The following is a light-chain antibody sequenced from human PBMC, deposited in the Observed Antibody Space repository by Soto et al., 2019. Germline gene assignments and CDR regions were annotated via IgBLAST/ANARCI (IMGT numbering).Light chain of an antibody. Sequence: AIRMTQSPSSFSASTGDRVSITCRATQDIGTYLAWYQQIPVKAPKLLIYDASTLQTGVPSRFSGSGSGTYFTLTISYLQSEDFGTYYCQQFYNYPRTFGQGTKVEIK. V-gene: IGKV1-8*01. CDR2: DAS. CDR1: QDIGTY. CDR3: QQFYNYPRT. J-gene: IGKJ1*01.